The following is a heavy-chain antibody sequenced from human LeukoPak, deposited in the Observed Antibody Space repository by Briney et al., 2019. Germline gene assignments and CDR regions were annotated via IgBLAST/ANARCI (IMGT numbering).Heavy chain of an antibody. CDR3: TTGDPPPYLVGAPDY. CDR1: GFTFSNAW. D-gene: IGHD1-26*01. CDR2: IKSKTDGGTT. V-gene: IGHV3-15*01. J-gene: IGHJ4*02. Sequence: GGSLRLSCAASGFTFSNAWMSWVRQAPGKGLEWVGRIKSKTDGGTTDYAAPVKGRFTISRDDSKNTLYLQMNSLKTEDTAVHYCTTGDPPPYLVGAPDYWGQGTLVTVSS.